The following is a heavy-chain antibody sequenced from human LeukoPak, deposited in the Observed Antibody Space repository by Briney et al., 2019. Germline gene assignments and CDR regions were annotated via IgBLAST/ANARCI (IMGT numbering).Heavy chain of an antibody. V-gene: IGHV4-31*03. CDR1: GGSISSGGYY. Sequence: SETLSLTCTVSGGSISSGGYYWSWIRQHPGKGLEWIGYIYYSGSTYYNPSLKSRVTISVDTSKNQFSLKLSSVTAADTAVYYCACNIVATIWKDAFDIWGQGTMVTVSS. CDR2: IYYSGST. CDR3: ACNIVATIWKDAFDI. D-gene: IGHD5-12*01. J-gene: IGHJ3*02.